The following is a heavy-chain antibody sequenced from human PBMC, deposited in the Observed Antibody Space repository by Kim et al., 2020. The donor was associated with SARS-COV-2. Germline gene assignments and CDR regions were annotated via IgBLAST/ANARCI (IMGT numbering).Heavy chain of an antibody. Sequence: GGSLRLSCAASGFSVSRNYMGWVRQAPGKGLEWVSLISGASRSYYADSVKGRFTISRDNSKNTVYLQLNSLTADDTALYYFARGSTGYVLGSRFDYWGQG. J-gene: IGHJ4*02. D-gene: IGHD5-18*01. V-gene: IGHV3-53*01. CDR3: ARGSTGYVLGSRFDY. CDR1: GFSVSRNY. CDR2: ISGASRS.